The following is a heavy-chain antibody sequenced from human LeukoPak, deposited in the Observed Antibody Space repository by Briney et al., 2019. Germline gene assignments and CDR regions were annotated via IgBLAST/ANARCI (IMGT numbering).Heavy chain of an antibody. CDR2: ISGSGGST. D-gene: IGHD3-10*01. CDR1: GFTFSSYA. V-gene: IGHV3-23*01. J-gene: IGHJ4*02. CDR3: AVHGMRGWFGELLEFDY. Sequence: PGGSLRLSCAASGFTFSSYAMSWVRQAPGKGLEWVSAISGSGGSTYYADSVKGRFTISRDNSKNTLYLQMNSLRAEDTAVYYCAVHGMRGWFGELLEFDYWGQGTLVTVSS.